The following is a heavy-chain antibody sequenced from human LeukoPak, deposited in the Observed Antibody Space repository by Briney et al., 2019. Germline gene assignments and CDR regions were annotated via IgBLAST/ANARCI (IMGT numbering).Heavy chain of an antibody. J-gene: IGHJ4*02. CDR2: MNPNSGNT. D-gene: IGHD3-10*01. V-gene: IGHV1-8*02. CDR1: GYTFTNYD. Sequence: GASVKVSCKASGYTFTNYDINWVRQASGQGLEWMGWMNPNSGNTGYARKFQGRVTMTRDTSINTAYMELSSLRSDDTAVYYCAKIVIRGTPADGGDYWGQGTLVTVSS. CDR3: AKIVIRGTPADGGDY.